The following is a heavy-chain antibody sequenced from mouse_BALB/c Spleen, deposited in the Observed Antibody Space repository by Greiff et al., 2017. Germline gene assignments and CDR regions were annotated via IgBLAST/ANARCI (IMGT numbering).Heavy chain of an antibody. Sequence: LQQPGSELVRPGASVKLSCKASGYTFTSYWMHWVKQRHGQGLEWIGNIYPGSGSTNYDEKFKSKGTLTVDTSSSTAYMHLSSLTSEDSAVYYCTRGSISYYRYDGDVLYAMDYWGQGTSVTVSS. CDR3: TRGSISYYRYDGDVLYAMDY. D-gene: IGHD2-14*01. CDR1: GYTFTSYW. V-gene: IGHV1S22*01. CDR2: IYPGSGST. J-gene: IGHJ4*01.